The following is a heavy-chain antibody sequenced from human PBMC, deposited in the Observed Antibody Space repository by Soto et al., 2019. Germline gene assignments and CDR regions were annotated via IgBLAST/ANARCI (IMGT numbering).Heavy chain of an antibody. V-gene: IGHV1-69*01. CDR2: IIPIFGTA. Sequence: QVQLVQSGAEVKKPGSSVKVSCKASGGTFSSYAISWVRQAPGQGLEWMGGIIPIFGTANYAQKFQGRFTITADESTSTAYMELSSLRSEDTAVYYCARALLETYYYDSSGYYYAFDIWGQGTMVTVSS. CDR1: GGTFSSYA. J-gene: IGHJ3*02. CDR3: ARALLETYYYDSSGYYYAFDI. D-gene: IGHD3-22*01.